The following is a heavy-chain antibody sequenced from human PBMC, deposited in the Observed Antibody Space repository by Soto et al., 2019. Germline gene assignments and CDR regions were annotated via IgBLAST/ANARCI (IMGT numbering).Heavy chain of an antibody. D-gene: IGHD6-13*01. CDR2: IIPVFGTV. CDR3: ARDNPYTNSFGNWFDP. J-gene: IGHJ5*02. CDR1: GGTFSNYA. Sequence: QVRLVQSGAEVKKPGSSVKVSCKASGGTFSNYAITWLRLAPGQGLEWWGGIIPVFGTVNYAQKFQGRVTITADESTSTAYMELNRLRSEDTAVYYCARDNPYTNSFGNWFDPWGQGTLVIVS. V-gene: IGHV1-69*01.